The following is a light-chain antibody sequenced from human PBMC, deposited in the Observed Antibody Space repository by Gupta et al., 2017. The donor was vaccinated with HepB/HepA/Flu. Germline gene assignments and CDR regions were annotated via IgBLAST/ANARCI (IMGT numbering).Light chain of an antibody. J-gene: IGKJ1*01. CDR3: QQYYRNPPT. CDR1: QNILFNSDKRNY. CDR2: WAS. V-gene: IGKV4-1*01. Sequence: DIVLTKSQDYLALSLGERATINCKSSQNILFNSDKRNYLDWYQQRPGQPPKLLIYWASARESGVSDRFSGSGSETEFTLTISGLQAEDVAVYYCQQYYRNPPTFGQGTNVEIK.